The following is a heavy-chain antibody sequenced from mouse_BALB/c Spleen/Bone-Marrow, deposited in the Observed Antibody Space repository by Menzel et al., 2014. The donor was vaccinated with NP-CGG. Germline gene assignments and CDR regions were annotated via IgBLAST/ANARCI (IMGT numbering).Heavy chain of an antibody. CDR3: ATYDYYGRFDY. Sequence: QVQLKQSGPGLVAPSQNLSISCTVSGFSLTNYGVHWIRQPPGKGLEWLGIIWAGGSTNYNSAIMSRLSISKDNSKKQVFFKMNSLQTDDTAIYYCATYDYYGRFDYWGQGTTLTVSS. J-gene: IGHJ2*01. D-gene: IGHD1-1*01. CDR1: GFSLTNYG. CDR2: IWAGGST. V-gene: IGHV2-9*02.